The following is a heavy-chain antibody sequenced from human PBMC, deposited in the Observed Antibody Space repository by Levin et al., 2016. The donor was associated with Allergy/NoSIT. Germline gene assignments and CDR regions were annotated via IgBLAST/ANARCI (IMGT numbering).Heavy chain of an antibody. V-gene: IGHV4-31*02. Sequence: WIRQPPGKGLEWIGYIYYSGSTYYNPSLKSRVTISVDTSKNQFSLKLSSVTAADTAVYYCARAGGYNWNLGVDYWGQGTLVTVSS. D-gene: IGHD5-24*01. CDR3: ARAGGYNWNLGVDY. CDR2: IYYSGST. J-gene: IGHJ4*02.